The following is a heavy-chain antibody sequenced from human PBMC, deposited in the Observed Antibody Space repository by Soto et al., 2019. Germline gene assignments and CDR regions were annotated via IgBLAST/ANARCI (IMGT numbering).Heavy chain of an antibody. CDR2: IWYDGSNK. D-gene: IGHD6-6*01. CDR1: GFTFSSYG. CDR3: ARARSGSSPWNWFDP. Sequence: GGSLRLSCAASGFTFSSYGMHRVRQAPGKGLEWVAVIWYDGSNKYYADSVKGRFTISRDNSKNTLYLQMNSLRAEDTAVYYCARARSGSSPWNWFDPWGQGTLVTVSS. J-gene: IGHJ5*02. V-gene: IGHV3-33*01.